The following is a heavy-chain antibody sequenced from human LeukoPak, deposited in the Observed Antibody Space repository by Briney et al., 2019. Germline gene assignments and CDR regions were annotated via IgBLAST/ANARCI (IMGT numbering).Heavy chain of an antibody. D-gene: IGHD2-2*01. Sequence: ASVKVSCKVSGYTLTELSMHWVRQAPGKGLEWMGGFDPEDGETIYAQKFQGRVTMTEDTSTDTAYMELSSLRSEDTAVYYCATERIVVVPAARNDAFDIWGQGTMVTVSS. CDR1: GYTLTELS. J-gene: IGHJ3*02. V-gene: IGHV1-24*01. CDR3: ATERIVVVPAARNDAFDI. CDR2: FDPEDGET.